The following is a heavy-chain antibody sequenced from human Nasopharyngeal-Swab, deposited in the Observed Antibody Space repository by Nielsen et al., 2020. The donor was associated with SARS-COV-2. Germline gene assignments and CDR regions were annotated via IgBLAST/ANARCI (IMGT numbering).Heavy chain of an antibody. Sequence: GESLKISCAASGFTFSGYAMSWVRQAPGKGLEWVSGISGSGESTHYADSVKGRFTISRDNSKNTLYLQMNSLRAEDTAVYYCVKGPPAVIHYFDYWGQGTLVTVSS. D-gene: IGHD2-21*01. CDR2: ISGSGEST. CDR1: GFTFSGYA. J-gene: IGHJ4*02. CDR3: VKGPPAVIHYFDY. V-gene: IGHV3-23*01.